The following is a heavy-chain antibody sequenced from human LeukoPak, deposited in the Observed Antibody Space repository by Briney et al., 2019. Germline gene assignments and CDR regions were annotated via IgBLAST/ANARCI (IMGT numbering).Heavy chain of an antibody. D-gene: IGHD6-13*01. CDR1: GFTFSSYG. CDR3: AAGTAADY. Sequence: GGSLRLSCAASGFTFSSYGMHWVRQAPGKGLEWVAVIWYDGRNKYYADSVKGQFTISRDNAQNALFLQMNRLRVEDTAVYYCAAGTAADYWGQGTQVTVSS. J-gene: IGHJ4*02. CDR2: IWYDGRNK. V-gene: IGHV3-33*03.